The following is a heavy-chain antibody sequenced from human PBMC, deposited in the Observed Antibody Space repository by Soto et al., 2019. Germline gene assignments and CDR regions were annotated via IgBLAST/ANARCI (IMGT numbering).Heavy chain of an antibody. CDR1: GFTFSSYG. CDR2: IWYDGSNK. J-gene: IGHJ4*02. CDR3: ASDGAVAGTSPKYYFDY. V-gene: IGHV3-33*01. Sequence: PGGSLRLSCAASGFTFSSYGMHWVRQAPGKGLEWVAVIWYDGSNKYYADSVKGRFTISRDNSKNTLYLQMNSLRAEDTAVYYCASDGAVAGTSPKYYFDYWGQGTLVTVSS. D-gene: IGHD6-19*01.